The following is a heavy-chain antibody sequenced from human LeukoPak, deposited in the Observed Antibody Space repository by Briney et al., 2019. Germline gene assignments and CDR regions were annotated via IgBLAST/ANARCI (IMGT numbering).Heavy chain of an antibody. V-gene: IGHV4-30-2*01. CDR2: IYHSGST. CDR1: GGSISGGGYS. J-gene: IGHJ4*02. CDR3: ARGQPSYYDILTGPYYFDY. D-gene: IGHD3-9*01. Sequence: SETLSLTCAVSGGSISGGGYSWSWIRQPPGKGLEWIGYIYHSGSTYYNPSLKSRVTISVDRSKNQFSLKLSSVTAADTAVYYCARGQPSYYDILTGPYYFDYWGQGTLVTVSS.